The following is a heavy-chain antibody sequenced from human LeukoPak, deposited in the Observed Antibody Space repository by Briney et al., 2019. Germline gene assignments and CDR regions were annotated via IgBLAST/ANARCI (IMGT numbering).Heavy chain of an antibody. CDR2: IKQDGSEQ. D-gene: IGHD3-16*01. Sequence: GGSLRLSCADSGFTYSSYWMRWVRQAPGKELEWVANIKQDGSEQYYVDSVKGRFTISRDNAKNSLYLQMNSLRAEDTAVYYCARALWVFDYWGQGTLVTVSS. V-gene: IGHV3-7*01. CDR3: ARALWVFDY. J-gene: IGHJ4*02. CDR1: GFTYSSYW.